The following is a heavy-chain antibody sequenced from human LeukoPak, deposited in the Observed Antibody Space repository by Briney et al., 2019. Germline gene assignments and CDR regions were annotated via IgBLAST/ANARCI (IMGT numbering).Heavy chain of an antibody. CDR2: INPSGGST. D-gene: IGHD1-14*01. Sequence: ASVKVSCKASGYTFTSYYLHWVRQAPGQGLEWMGIINPSGGSTYYAQKFQGRVTMTRDTSTSTVYMELSSLRSEDTAVYYCARDPNQGIQYPWFDPWGQGTLVTVSS. J-gene: IGHJ5*02. CDR1: GYTFTSYY. V-gene: IGHV1-46*01. CDR3: ARDPNQGIQYPWFDP.